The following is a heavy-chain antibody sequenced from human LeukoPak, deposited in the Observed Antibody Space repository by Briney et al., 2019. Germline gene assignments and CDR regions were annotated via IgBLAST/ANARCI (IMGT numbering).Heavy chain of an antibody. CDR1: GFTFSSYA. CDR2: ISGSGGST. Sequence: GGSLRLSCAASGFTFSSYAMSWVRQAPGKGLEWVSAISGSGGSTYYADSVKGRFTISRDNAKNSLYLQMNSLRAEDTAVYYCARGPSGYHNTGGQGTLVTVSS. D-gene: IGHD5-12*01. J-gene: IGHJ4*02. V-gene: IGHV3-23*01. CDR3: ARGPSGYHNT.